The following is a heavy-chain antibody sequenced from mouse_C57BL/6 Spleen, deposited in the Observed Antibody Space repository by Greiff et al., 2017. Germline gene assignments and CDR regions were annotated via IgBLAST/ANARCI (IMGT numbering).Heavy chain of an antibody. J-gene: IGHJ2*01. CDR3: ARDYDGYFDY. CDR1: GFTFRSYG. CDR2: ISSGGSYT. Sequence: EVQGVASGGALVKPGGSLKLSCAASGFTFRSYGMSWVRQTPDKRLEWVATISSGGSYTSYPDSVKGRFTISRDNAKNTLYLQMSSLKSEDTAMYYCARDYDGYFDYWGQGTTLTVSS. D-gene: IGHD2-4*01. V-gene: IGHV5-6*01.